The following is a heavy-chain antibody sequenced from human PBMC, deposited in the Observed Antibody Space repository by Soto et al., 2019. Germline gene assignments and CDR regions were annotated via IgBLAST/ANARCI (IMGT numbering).Heavy chain of an antibody. D-gene: IGHD6-19*01. CDR3: ARDKAVAGTLLDY. J-gene: IGHJ4*02. V-gene: IGHV1-69*08. Sequence: QVQLVQSGAEVKKPGSSVKVSCKASGGTFSSYTISWVRQAPGQGLEWMGRIIPILGIANYAQKFQGRVTSTADNSPSPAYVERSSRRSEDTAVYYCARDKAVAGTLLDYWGPGTLVTVSS. CDR1: GGTFSSYT. CDR2: IIPILGIA.